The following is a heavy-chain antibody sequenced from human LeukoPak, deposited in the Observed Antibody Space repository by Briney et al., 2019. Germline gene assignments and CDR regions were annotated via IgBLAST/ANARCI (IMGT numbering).Heavy chain of an antibody. CDR2: ITGTGDRT. CDR1: GFTFSSYA. Sequence: GGSLRLSCAASGFTFSSYAVNWVRQAPGKGLEWVSSITGTGDRTYYADSVKGRFTISRDNPKKTLHLQMGSLRVEDTAVHYCAKGPTSSWNDNSDGFEGNSWYFDLWGRGTRVTVSS. V-gene: IGHV3-23*01. D-gene: IGHD1-1*01. CDR3: AKGPTSSWNDNSDGFEGNSWYFDL. J-gene: IGHJ2*01.